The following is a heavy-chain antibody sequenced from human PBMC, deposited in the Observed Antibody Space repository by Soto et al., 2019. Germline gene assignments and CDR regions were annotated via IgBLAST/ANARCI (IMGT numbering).Heavy chain of an antibody. D-gene: IGHD3-22*01. CDR3: AKAPLPYYYDSSGADI. V-gene: IGHV3-23*01. CDR1: GFTFSSYA. J-gene: IGHJ3*02. CDR2: ISGSGGST. Sequence: EVQLLESGGGLVQPGGSLRLSCAASGFTFSSYAMSWVRQAPGKGLEWVSAISGSGGSTYYADSVKGRFTISRDNSKNTLYLQMNSLRAEDTAVYYCAKAPLPYYYDSSGADIWGQGTMVTVSS.